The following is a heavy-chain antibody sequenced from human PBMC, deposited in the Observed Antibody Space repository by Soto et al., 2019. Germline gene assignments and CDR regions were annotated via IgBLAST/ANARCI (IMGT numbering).Heavy chain of an antibody. CDR2: IPYDGSNK. D-gene: IGHD3-22*01. J-gene: IGHJ3*02. CDR3: AKDYYDSSGYLCRGDAFDI. Sequence: PGASLRVSCAASGFTFSSYDMHWVRQAPGKGLEWVTVIPYDGSNKYYAVSVKGRFTISRDNSKNTLYLQMNSLRAEDTAVYYSAKDYYDSSGYLCRGDAFDIWGQGTMDTVPS. CDR1: GFTFSSYD. V-gene: IGHV3-30*18.